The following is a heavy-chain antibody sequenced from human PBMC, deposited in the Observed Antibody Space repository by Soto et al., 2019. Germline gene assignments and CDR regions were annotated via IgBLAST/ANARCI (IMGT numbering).Heavy chain of an antibody. Sequence: PGGSLRLSCAASGFTFSSYGVHWVRQAPGKGLEWVAGISWNSGSICYADSVKGRFTISRDNAKNSLYLQMNSLRAEDTALYYCAKDIAAKNRAPFQHWGQGTLVTVSS. CDR3: AKDIAAKNRAPFQH. J-gene: IGHJ1*01. D-gene: IGHD6-13*01. CDR1: GFTFSSYG. V-gene: IGHV3-9*01. CDR2: ISWNSGSI.